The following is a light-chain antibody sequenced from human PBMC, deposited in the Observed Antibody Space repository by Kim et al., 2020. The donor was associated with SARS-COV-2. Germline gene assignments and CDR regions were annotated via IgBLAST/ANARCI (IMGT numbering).Light chain of an antibody. CDR3: MQGTHWPRT. Sequence: DVVMTQSPLSLPVTLGQPASISCRSSQSLVYSDGNTYLNWFQQRPGQSPRSLIYKVYNRDAGVPDRISGSGSGTDFTLKISRVEAEDVGVYYCMQGTHWPRTFGQGTKLES. CDR2: KVY. J-gene: IGKJ2*01. CDR1: QSLVYSDGNTY. V-gene: IGKV2-30*01.